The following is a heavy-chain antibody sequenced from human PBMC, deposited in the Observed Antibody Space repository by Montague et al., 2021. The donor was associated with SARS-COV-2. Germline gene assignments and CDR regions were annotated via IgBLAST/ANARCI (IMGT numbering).Heavy chain of an antibody. Sequence: SETLSLTCTVSGASMSSDYWTWIRQPPGKGLEWIGYIYYSGSSNYNPSLKSRVTISIDTSKNQFSLNLNSVTAADGAVYYCASPGGYCSGGSCYCVYWGQGTLVTVSS. CDR1: GASMSSDY. J-gene: IGHJ4*02. D-gene: IGHD2-15*01. V-gene: IGHV4-59*01. CDR3: ASPGGYCSGGSCYCVY. CDR2: IYYSGSS.